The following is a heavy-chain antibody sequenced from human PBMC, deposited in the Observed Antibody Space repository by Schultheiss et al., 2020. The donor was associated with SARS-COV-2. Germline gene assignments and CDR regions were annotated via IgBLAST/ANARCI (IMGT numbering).Heavy chain of an antibody. CDR3: ARGLRMHKGGLLWFGEGYYYYYGMDV. CDR2: IYYSGST. V-gene: IGHV4-59*01. CDR1: GASISSYY. J-gene: IGHJ6*02. Sequence: TLSLTCTVSGASISSYYWSWIRQPAGKGLEWIGYIYYSGSTNYNPSLKSRVTISVDTSKNQFSLKLSSVTAADTAVYYCARGLRMHKGGLLWFGEGYYYYYGMDVWGQGTTVTVSS. D-gene: IGHD3-10*01.